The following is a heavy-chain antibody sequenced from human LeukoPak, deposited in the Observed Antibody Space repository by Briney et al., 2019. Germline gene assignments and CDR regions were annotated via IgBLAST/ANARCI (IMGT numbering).Heavy chain of an antibody. CDR2: ISSISSII. D-gene: IGHD6-13*01. V-gene: IGHV3-48*01. CDR1: GFIFSTYS. CDR3: ARSRPGTEAGQPNFDY. Sequence: PGGSLRPSCAASGFIFSTYSMSWVRQAPGKGLEWVSYISSISSIIYYADSVKGRFTISRDNARNSLYLQMNSLRADDTAVYYCARSRPGTEAGQPNFDYWGQGTLVTVSS. J-gene: IGHJ4*02.